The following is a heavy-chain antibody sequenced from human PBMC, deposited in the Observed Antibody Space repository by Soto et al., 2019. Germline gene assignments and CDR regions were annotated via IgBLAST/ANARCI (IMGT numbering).Heavy chain of an antibody. CDR3: VRHRVGSYYYFDY. Sequence: GESLKISGDCSGYTFTDYCISLVLQMPGKGLEWMGRIDPSDSYTSNSPSFQGHVTISADKSINTAYMQWSSLKASDTAMYYCVRHRVGSYYYFDYWGQGTLVTVSS. D-gene: IGHD1-26*01. J-gene: IGHJ4*02. CDR2: IDPSDSYT. V-gene: IGHV5-10-1*01. CDR1: GYTFTDYC.